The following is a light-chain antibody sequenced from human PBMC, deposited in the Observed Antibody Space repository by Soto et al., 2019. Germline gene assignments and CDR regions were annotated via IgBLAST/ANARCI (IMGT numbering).Light chain of an antibody. CDR3: QLYGSSPPYI. CDR1: QSVSNNY. V-gene: IGKV3-20*01. CDR2: DAS. J-gene: IGKJ2*01. Sequence: EIVLTQSPGTLSLSPGERATLSCRASQSVSNNYLAWYQQKPGQAPRLLIYDASSRATGIPARFSGSGSGTDFTLTISRLEPEDFAVYYCQLYGSSPPYIFGPGTKVDIK.